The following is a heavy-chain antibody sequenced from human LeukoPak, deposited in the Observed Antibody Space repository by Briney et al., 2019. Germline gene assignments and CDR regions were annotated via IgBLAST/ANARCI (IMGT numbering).Heavy chain of an antibody. CDR2: ISAYNGNT. CDR3: ARDGYRSPYYYYYGMDV. Sequence: SVKVSCKASGYTFTSYGISWVRQAPGQGLEWMGWISAYNGNTNYAQKLQGRVTMTTDTSTSTAYMELRSLRSDDTAVYYCARDGYRSPYYYYYGMDVWGQGTTVTVSS. J-gene: IGHJ6*02. CDR1: GYTFTSYG. D-gene: IGHD5-24*01. V-gene: IGHV1-18*01.